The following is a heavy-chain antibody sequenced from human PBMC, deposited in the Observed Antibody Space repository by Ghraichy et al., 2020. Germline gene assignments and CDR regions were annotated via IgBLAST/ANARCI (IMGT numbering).Heavy chain of an antibody. V-gene: IGHV3-23*01. CDR2: ISGSGGNR. Sequence: GGSLRLSCAASGFTFSNYAMTWVRQAPGKGLEWVSIISGSGGNRYYADSVKGRFTISRDNSKNTLYLQVNSLRAEDTAVYYCAKEKSVYGDIDYWGQGTLVTVSS. CDR3: AKEKSVYGDIDY. D-gene: IGHD4-17*01. J-gene: IGHJ4*02. CDR1: GFTFSNYA.